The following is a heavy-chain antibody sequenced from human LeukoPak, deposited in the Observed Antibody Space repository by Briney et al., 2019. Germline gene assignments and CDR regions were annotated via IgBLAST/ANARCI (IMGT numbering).Heavy chain of an antibody. CDR1: GYTFTGYY. D-gene: IGHD2-15*01. CDR3: ARSRGGVVAATRTGNAFDI. J-gene: IGHJ3*02. CDR2: INPNSGGT. Sequence: ASVKVSCKASGYTFTGYYMHWVRQAPGQGLEWMGWINPNSGGTNYAQKFQGRVTMTRDTSISTAYMGLSRLRSDETAVYYCARSRGGVVAATRTGNAFDIWGQGTMVTVSS. V-gene: IGHV1-2*02.